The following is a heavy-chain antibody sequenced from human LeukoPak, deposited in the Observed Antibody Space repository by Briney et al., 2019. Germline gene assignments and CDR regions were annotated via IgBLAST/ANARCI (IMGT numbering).Heavy chain of an antibody. CDR1: GYTFTRYD. Sequence: GASVKVSCKASGYTFTRYDINWVRQAGPGLEWMGWMNPNSGNTGYAQKFQGRVTITRNTSISTAYMELSSLRSEDTAVYYCAREDYYDSGSNDYWGQGTLVTVSS. CDR3: AREDYYDSGSNDY. CDR2: MNPNSGNT. J-gene: IGHJ4*02. V-gene: IGHV1-8*03. D-gene: IGHD3-22*01.